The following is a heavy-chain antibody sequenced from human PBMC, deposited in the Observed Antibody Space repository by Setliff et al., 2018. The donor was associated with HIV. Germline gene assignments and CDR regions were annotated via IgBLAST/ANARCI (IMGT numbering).Heavy chain of an antibody. CDR2: FRPSGNA. V-gene: IGHV4-4*07. CDR3: ARAEDTAMDHYYYMDV. D-gene: IGHD5-18*01. Sequence: PSETMSLTCTVSGGSISTHHFWCWIRQPAGKGLEWIGRFRPSGNAYYRDPYYNPSLKSRVPMSVDTSKNQFFLNLPSGTAADTAVYYCARAEDTAMDHYYYMDVWGRGTTVTV. J-gene: IGHJ6*03. CDR1: GGSISTHH.